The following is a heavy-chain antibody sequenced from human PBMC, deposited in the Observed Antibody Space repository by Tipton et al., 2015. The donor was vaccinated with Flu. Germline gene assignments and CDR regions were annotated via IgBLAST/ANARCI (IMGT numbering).Heavy chain of an antibody. CDR2: ISGSGGTT. Sequence: SLRLSCAASGFTFSRYAMSWVRQAPGKGLEWVSGISGSGGTTYYADSVKGRFTISRDNSKNTLYLQMNSLRVEDTAVYYCARDHRVRYYGMDVWGQGTAVTVSS. CDR1: GFTFSRYA. CDR3: ARDHRVRYYGMDV. J-gene: IGHJ6*02. V-gene: IGHV3-23*01.